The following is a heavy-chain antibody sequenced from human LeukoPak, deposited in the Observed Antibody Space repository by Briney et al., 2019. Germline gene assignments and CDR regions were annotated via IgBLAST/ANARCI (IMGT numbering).Heavy chain of an antibody. CDR3: ARLPLTGYSRGYYYGMDV. Sequence: SVKVSCKASGHTFTSYYMHWVRQAPGQGLEWMGGIIPIFGTANHAQKFQGRVTITADESTSTAYMELSSLRSEDTAVYYCARLPLTGYSRGYYYGMDVWGQGTTVTVSS. CDR1: GHTFTSYY. V-gene: IGHV1-69*13. D-gene: IGHD3-9*01. J-gene: IGHJ6*02. CDR2: IIPIFGTA.